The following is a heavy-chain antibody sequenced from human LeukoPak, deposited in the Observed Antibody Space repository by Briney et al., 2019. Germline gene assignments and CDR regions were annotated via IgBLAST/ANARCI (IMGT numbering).Heavy chain of an antibody. V-gene: IGHV3-21*01. CDR3: ARVGGYCSSTSCFSDY. D-gene: IGHD2-2*01. CDR2: ISSSNYI. J-gene: IGHJ4*02. CDR1: GFTFSIYS. Sequence: PGGSLRLSCAASGFTFSIYSMNWVRQAPGKGLEWVSSISSSNYIYYADSVKGRFTISRDNAKNSLYLQMNSLRAEDTAVYYCARVGGYCSSTSCFSDYWGQGTLVTVSS.